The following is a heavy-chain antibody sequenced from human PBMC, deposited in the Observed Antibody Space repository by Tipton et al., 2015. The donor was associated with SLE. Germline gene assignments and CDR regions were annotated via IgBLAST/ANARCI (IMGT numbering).Heavy chain of an antibody. D-gene: IGHD3-9*01. V-gene: IGHV4-39*07. CDR2: IYYSGST. CDR1: GGSISSSSYY. CDR3: ARGGYFDWLLLDY. Sequence: LRLSCTVSGGSISSSSYYWGWIRQPPGKGLEWIGSIYYSGSTYYNPSLKSRVTISVDTSKNQFSLKLNSVTAADTAVYYCARGGYFDWLLLDYWGQGTLVTVSS. J-gene: IGHJ4*02.